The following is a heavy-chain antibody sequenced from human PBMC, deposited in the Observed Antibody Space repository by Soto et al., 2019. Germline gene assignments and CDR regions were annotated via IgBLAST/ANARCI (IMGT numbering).Heavy chain of an antibody. D-gene: IGHD3-22*01. J-gene: IGHJ4*02. Sequence: EVQLVESGGGLVQPGGSLRLSCAASGFTFSSYSMNWVRQAPGKGLEWVSYISSSSSTIYYSDSVKGRFTISRDNAKNSLYLQMNSLRDEDTAVYYCARDTGDSSGYCFDYWGQGTLVTVSS. CDR3: ARDTGDSSGYCFDY. CDR2: ISSSSSTI. V-gene: IGHV3-48*02. CDR1: GFTFSSYS.